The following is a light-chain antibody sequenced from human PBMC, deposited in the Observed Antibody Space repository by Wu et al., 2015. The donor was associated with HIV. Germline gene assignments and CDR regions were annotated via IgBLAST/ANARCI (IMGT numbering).Light chain of an antibody. CDR1: QSVRSY. CDR3: QQRSTWPPYT. Sequence: EIVLTQSPVTLSLSPGEGATLSCRASQSVRSYLAWYQQKPGQAPRLLIYDASNRATGIPARFGGSGSGTDFTLTISSLEPEDSAVYYCQQRSTWPPYTFGQGTRLEIK. V-gene: IGKV3-11*01. J-gene: IGKJ2*01. CDR2: DAS.